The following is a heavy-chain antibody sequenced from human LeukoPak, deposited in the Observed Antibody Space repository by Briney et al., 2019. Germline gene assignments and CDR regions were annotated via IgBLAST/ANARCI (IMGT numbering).Heavy chain of an antibody. CDR1: GFTFSSYA. D-gene: IGHD6-19*01. CDR3: AKDHRYSSGWQHY. V-gene: IGHV3-23*01. Sequence: PGGSLRLSCTASGFTFSSYAMSWVRQAPGKGLEWVSAISGSGGSTYYADSVKGRFTISRDNSKNTLYLQMNSLRAEDTAVYYCAKDHRYSSGWQHYWGQGTLVTVSS. J-gene: IGHJ4*02. CDR2: ISGSGGST.